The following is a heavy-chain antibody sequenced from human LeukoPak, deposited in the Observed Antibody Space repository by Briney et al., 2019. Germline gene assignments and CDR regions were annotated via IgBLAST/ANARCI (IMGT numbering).Heavy chain of an antibody. V-gene: IGHV1-69*06. CDR3: ARGSGSPHFAPDFDY. CDR2: IIPIFGTA. J-gene: IGHJ4*02. CDR1: GGTFSSYA. Sequence: SVKVSCKASGGTFSSYAISWVRQAPGQGLEWMGGIIPIFGTANYAQKFQGRVTITADKSTSTAYMELRSLGSDDTAVYYCARGSGSPHFAPDFDYWGQGTLVTVSS. D-gene: IGHD1-26*01.